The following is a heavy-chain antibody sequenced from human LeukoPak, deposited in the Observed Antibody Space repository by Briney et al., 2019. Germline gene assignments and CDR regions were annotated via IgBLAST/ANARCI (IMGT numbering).Heavy chain of an antibody. CDR1: GFTFSSYG. CDR3: AKDALSGSYYYYYMDV. Sequence: GGSLRLSCAASGFTFSSYGMSWVRQAPGKGLEWVSAISGSGGSTYYADSVKGRFTISRDNSKNTLYLQMNSLRAEDTAVYYCAKDALSGSYYYYYMDVRGKGTTVTVSS. D-gene: IGHD1-26*01. J-gene: IGHJ6*03. CDR2: ISGSGGST. V-gene: IGHV3-23*01.